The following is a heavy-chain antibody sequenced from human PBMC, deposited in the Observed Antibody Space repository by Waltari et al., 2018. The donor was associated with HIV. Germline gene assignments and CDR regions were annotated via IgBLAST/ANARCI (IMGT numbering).Heavy chain of an antibody. J-gene: IGHJ4*02. D-gene: IGHD3-3*01. CDR3: TLSRPGAMFGDF. CDR1: EDTLSNFD. CDR2: MKPNRGNR. V-gene: IGHV1-8*01. Sequence: VQLSQSGAEMKQPGASVTVSCQASEDTLSNFDVNWVRHAIGQGLEWMAWMKPNRGNRGYARKFEGRVTFNKNIGIRTVYLELSRLTSQDTGVYFCTLSRPGAMFGDFWGQGTQVTVSS.